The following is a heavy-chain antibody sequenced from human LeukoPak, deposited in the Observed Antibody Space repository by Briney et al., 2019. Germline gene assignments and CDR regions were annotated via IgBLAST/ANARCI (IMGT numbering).Heavy chain of an antibody. Sequence: ASVKVSCKASGYTFIGYYMHWVRQVPGQGLEWMGWINPNSGGTKYAQKFQGRVTMTRDMSISTAHMDLSRLRSDDTAVYYCARGNYYYVMDVWGQGTMVTVSS. CDR2: INPNSGGT. CDR3: ARGNYYYVMDV. D-gene: IGHD3-10*01. V-gene: IGHV1-2*02. CDR1: GYTFIGYY. J-gene: IGHJ6*02.